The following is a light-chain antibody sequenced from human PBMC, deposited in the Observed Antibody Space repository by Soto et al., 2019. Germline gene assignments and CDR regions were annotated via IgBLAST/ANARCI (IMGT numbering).Light chain of an antibody. J-gene: IGLJ3*02. V-gene: IGLV1-47*01. Sequence: QSVLTQPPSASGPPGQRGTISCSGSSSNIGSDFAYWYQQLPGTAPRLLIYRNNQRPSGVPDRFSGSKSGTSASLAISGLRSEDEADYYCASWDGSLSVWVFGGGTELTVL. CDR3: ASWDGSLSVWV. CDR2: RNN. CDR1: SSNIGSDF.